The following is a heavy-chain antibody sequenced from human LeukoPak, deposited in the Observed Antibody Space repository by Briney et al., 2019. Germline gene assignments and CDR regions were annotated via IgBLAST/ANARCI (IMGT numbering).Heavy chain of an antibody. CDR2: ISYDGRNK. D-gene: IGHD6-13*01. CDR3: AKTLRRLAAAGDFDY. Sequence: GGSLGLSCVASGFTFSDFGMHWVRQAPGKGPEWVAVISYDGRNKYFADSVKGRFTISRDNSKNTLYLQMSSLRVEDTAVYYCAKTLRRLAAAGDFDYWGQGTLVSVSS. CDR1: GFTFSDFG. V-gene: IGHV3-30*18. J-gene: IGHJ4*02.